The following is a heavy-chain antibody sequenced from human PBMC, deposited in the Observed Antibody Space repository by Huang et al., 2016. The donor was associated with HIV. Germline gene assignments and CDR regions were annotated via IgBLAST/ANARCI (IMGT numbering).Heavy chain of an antibody. CDR3: AKDNDLYYFDY. CDR2: ITFDGKNT. V-gene: IGHV3-30*18. D-gene: IGHD1-1*01. Sequence: VHLVGYGGGLVQPGRSLRLSCAASGFTFSGYGMHWFGQAPSKGKEWVAVITFDGKNTYYADSVRGRFTVSRDNSQNTGSLQMNTLRAEDTAVYYCAKDNDLYYFDYWGQGTLVTVSS. J-gene: IGHJ4*02. CDR1: GFTFSGYG.